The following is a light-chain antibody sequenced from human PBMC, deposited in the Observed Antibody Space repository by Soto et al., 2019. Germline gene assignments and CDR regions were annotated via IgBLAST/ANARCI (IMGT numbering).Light chain of an antibody. V-gene: IGKV1-33*01. CDR3: QHFGT. J-gene: IGKJ5*01. CDR2: DAS. Sequence: DIKMTQSPSSLSASVGDRVTITCQASHDINFYLHWYQQKPGKAPKLLIYDASNLETGVPSRFSGSGSGTDFTFTIRSLQPEDIATYYCQHFGTFGQGTRLENK. CDR1: HDINFY.